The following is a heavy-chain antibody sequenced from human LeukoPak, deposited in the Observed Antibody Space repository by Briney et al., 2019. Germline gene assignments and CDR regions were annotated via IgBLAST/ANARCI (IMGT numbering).Heavy chain of an antibody. CDR2: INPTSGGT. CDR1: VYTFTGYY. V-gene: IGHV1-2*02. Sequence: ASVNVSCKASVYTFTGYYMHGVRQAPGQGLEWMGWINPTSGGTNNAQKVQGRVTMTSDTSISTDEMELSRLRSDDTAVYYCGRDSGYSSGWYFAYWGQGTLVTVSS. D-gene: IGHD6-19*01. J-gene: IGHJ4*02. CDR3: GRDSGYSSGWYFAY.